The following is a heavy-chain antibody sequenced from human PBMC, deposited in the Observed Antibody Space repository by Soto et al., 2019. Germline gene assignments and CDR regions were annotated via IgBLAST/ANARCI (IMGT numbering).Heavy chain of an antibody. J-gene: IGHJ4*01. CDR3: ATDDMNRGRFDF. CDR1: GHSSTHNG. Sequence: ASVKVSCKASGHSSTHNGISWVRRAPGQGLEWMGWININRGDVNHAPKFQGRVTLTTDTSTTTAYMELRGLRLDDTAVYFCATDDMNRGRFDFQGHGTLVTV. V-gene: IGHV1-18*01. CDR2: ININRGDV.